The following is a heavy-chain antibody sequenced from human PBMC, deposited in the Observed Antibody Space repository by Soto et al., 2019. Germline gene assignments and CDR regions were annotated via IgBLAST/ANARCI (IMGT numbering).Heavy chain of an antibody. J-gene: IGHJ4*02. D-gene: IGHD4-17*01. CDR3: TNDKDRGGDNYPPFAH. V-gene: IGHV3-23*01. CDR2: ISGSGDRT. Sequence: EVQLLDSGGGLVQPGGSLRLSCAASGLTFADYAMSWVRQAPGQGLEWVASISGSGDRTYYADSVQGRFAISRANSQSPLTLQMARLRAEDTAVYYCTNDKDRGGDNYPPFAHWGPGPLATVSS. CDR1: GLTFADYA.